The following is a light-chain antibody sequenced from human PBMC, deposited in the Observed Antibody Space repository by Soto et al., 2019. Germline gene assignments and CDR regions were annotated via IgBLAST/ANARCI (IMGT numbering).Light chain of an antibody. J-gene: IGKJ1*01. V-gene: IGKV3-20*01. CDR3: QQFDGSLWT. CDR2: GAS. Sequence: EIVLTQSPATLSLSPGGRATRSCRASQSVSSYLAWYQQKPGQAPSLFIFGASVRATGVPDRFSGSGSGTDFTLTISRLEPEDFAVYCCQQFDGSLWTFGQGTKVDIK. CDR1: QSVSSY.